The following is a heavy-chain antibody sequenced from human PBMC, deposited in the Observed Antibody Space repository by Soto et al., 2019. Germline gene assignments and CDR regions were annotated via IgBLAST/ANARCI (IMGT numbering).Heavy chain of an antibody. Sequence: KPSETLSLTCSVSGGTISGYYWTWIRQPAGKGLEWIGRIYSSGNTKYNPSLQSRVTMSLDTSNNQFSLRLTSVTAADTAVYYCARGQRFSDWFDPWGKGTLVTV. CDR1: GGTISGYY. D-gene: IGHD3-3*01. CDR2: IYSSGNT. CDR3: ARGQRFSDWFDP. V-gene: IGHV4-4*07. J-gene: IGHJ5*02.